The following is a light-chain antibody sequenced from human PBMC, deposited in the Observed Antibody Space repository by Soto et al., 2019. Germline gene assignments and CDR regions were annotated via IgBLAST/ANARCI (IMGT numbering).Light chain of an antibody. CDR3: QQYSNAHLT. V-gene: IGKV3-20*01. Sequence: EIVLTQSPGTLSLSPGERVTLSCRASLTVSDNYLAWYQQKAGQAPRLVIYGASTRATGIPDRFSASGSGKELTLTISRLEPEDFAVYYCQQYSNAHLTFGQGTKVDIX. J-gene: IGKJ1*01. CDR1: LTVSDNY. CDR2: GAS.